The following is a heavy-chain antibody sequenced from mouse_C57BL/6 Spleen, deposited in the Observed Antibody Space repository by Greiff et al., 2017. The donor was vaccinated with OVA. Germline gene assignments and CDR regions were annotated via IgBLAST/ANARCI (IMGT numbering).Heavy chain of an antibody. J-gene: IGHJ1*03. D-gene: IGHD1-1*01. CDR1: GFTFSSYA. V-gene: IGHV5-4*01. CDR2: ISDGGSYT. CDR3: ARDPPYYYGSSSHWYFGV. Sequence: EVHLVESGGGLVKPGGSLKLSCAASGFTFSSYAMSWVRQTPEKRLEWVATISDGGSYTYYPDNVKGRFTISRDNAKNNLYLQMSHLKSEDTAMYYCARDPPYYYGSSSHWYFGVWGTGTTVTVSS.